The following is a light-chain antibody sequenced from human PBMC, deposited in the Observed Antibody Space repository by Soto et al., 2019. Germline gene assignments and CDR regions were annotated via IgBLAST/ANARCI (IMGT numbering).Light chain of an antibody. CDR1: SSDVGGYNY. Sequence: QSALTQPRSVSGSPGQSVTISCTGTSSDVGGYNYVSWYQQHPGKAPKLMIYDVSKRPSGVPDRFSSSESGNTASLTISGLQADDEADYYCCSYAGRYIYVFGTGTKVTVL. CDR2: DVS. CDR3: CSYAGRYIYV. V-gene: IGLV2-11*01. J-gene: IGLJ1*01.